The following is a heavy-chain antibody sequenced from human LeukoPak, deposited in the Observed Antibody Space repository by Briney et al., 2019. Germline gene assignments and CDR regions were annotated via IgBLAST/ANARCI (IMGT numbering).Heavy chain of an antibody. CDR3: ASGRQLGY. V-gene: IGHV3-7*01. CDR1: GFTFSNYW. Sequence: PGGSLRLSCAPSGFTFSNYWMSWVRQAPGKGLEWVANIKEDGSEKYYVDSVKGRFTISRDNARNSLYLQMNSLRAEDTAVYYCASGRQLGYWGQGTLVTVSS. D-gene: IGHD6-13*01. J-gene: IGHJ4*02. CDR2: IKEDGSEK.